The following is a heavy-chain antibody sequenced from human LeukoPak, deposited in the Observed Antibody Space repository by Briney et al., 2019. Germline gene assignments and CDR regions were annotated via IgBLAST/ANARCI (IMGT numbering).Heavy chain of an antibody. CDR2: IRYDGRNK. CDR1: GFTFSSYG. V-gene: IGHV3-30*02. CDR3: AKGGIAAAGNY. J-gene: IGHJ4*02. D-gene: IGHD6-13*01. Sequence: GSLRLSCAASGFTFSSYGMHWVRQAPGKGLEWVAFIRYDGRNKYYADSVKGRFTISRDNSKNTLYLQMNSLRAEDTAVYYCAKGGIAAAGNYWGQGTLVTVSS.